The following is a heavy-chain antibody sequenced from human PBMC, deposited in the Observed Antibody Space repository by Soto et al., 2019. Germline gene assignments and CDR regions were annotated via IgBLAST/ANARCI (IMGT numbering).Heavy chain of an antibody. J-gene: IGHJ4*02. CDR1: GFTFSSYS. Sequence: EVQLVESGGGLVKPGGSLRLSCAASGFTFSSYSMNWVRQAPGKGLEWVSSISSSSSYIYYADSVKGRFTISRDNAKNSLDLQMNSLRAEDTAGYYCARDKGYSSSWLDYWGQGTLVTVSS. D-gene: IGHD6-13*01. V-gene: IGHV3-21*01. CDR3: ARDKGYSSSWLDY. CDR2: ISSSSSYI.